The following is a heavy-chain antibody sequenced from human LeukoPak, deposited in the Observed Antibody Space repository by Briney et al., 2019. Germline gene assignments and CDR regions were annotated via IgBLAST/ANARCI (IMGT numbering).Heavy chain of an antibody. CDR1: GFTFSSYW. V-gene: IGHV3-74*01. J-gene: IGHJ5*02. Sequence: GGSLRLSCAASGFTFSSYWMHWVRQAPGKGLVWVSRINSDGSSTSYADSVKGRFTISRDNAKNTLYLQMNSLRAEDTAVYYCARGPPHVLLWFGEFLSWGQGTLVTVSS. CDR3: ARGPPHVLLWFGEFLS. CDR2: INSDGSST. D-gene: IGHD3-10*01.